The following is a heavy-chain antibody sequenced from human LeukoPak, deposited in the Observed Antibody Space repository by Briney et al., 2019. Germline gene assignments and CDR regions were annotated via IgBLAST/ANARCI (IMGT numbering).Heavy chain of an antibody. CDR3: ARVFGYYGSGSYYAFDY. Sequence: PGGSLRLSCAASGFTFSSYSMNWVRQAPGKGLEWVSSISSSSSYIYYADSVKGRFTISRDNAKNSLYLQMNSLRAEDTAVYYCARVFGYYGSGSYYAFDYWGQGTLVPVPS. J-gene: IGHJ4*02. V-gene: IGHV3-21*01. CDR2: ISSSSSYI. CDR1: GFTFSSYS. D-gene: IGHD3-10*01.